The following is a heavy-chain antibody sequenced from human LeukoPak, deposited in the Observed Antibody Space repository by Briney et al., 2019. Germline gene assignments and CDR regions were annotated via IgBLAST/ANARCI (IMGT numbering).Heavy chain of an antibody. Sequence: GASVKVSCKTSGYTFSAFYIHWVRQVPGQGLEWMGWMNPNSGNTGYAQKFQGRVTMTRNTSISTAYMELSSLRSEDTAVYYCARVRTYYYGSGSFRHWGQGTLVTVSS. D-gene: IGHD3-10*01. J-gene: IGHJ1*01. CDR3: ARVRTYYYGSGSFRH. CDR1: GYTFSAFY. V-gene: IGHV1-8*02. CDR2: MNPNSGNT.